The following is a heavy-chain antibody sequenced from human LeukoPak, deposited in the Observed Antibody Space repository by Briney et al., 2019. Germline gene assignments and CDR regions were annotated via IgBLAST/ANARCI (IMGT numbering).Heavy chain of an antibody. CDR1: GFTVSNNY. Sequence: PGGSLRLSCAASGFTVSNNYMSWVRHAPGKGLEWVSIIYSGGSTYYADSVKGRFTISRDNSKNTLYLQMNSLRAEDTAVYYCARHPEPGYCSSTSCHESYFDYWGQGTLVTVSS. D-gene: IGHD2-2*01. CDR3: ARHPEPGYCSSTSCHESYFDY. J-gene: IGHJ4*02. CDR2: IYSGGST. V-gene: IGHV3-53*01.